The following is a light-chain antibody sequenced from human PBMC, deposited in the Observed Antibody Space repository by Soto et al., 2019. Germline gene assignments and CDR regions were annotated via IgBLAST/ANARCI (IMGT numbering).Light chain of an antibody. Sequence: EIVLTQSPGTLSLSPGEGATLACRASQIVSSSYLAWYQRKPGQAPRLLLYGASSRATGIPDRFSGSGSGTDFTLTISRLEPEDFAVYYCPQYGSSPPRITFGQGTRLEIK. CDR2: GAS. V-gene: IGKV3-20*01. CDR3: PQYGSSPPRIT. CDR1: QIVSSSY. J-gene: IGKJ5*01.